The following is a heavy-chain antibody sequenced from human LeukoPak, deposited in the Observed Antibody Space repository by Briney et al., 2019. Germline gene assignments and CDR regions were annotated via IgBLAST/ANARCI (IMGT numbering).Heavy chain of an antibody. J-gene: IGHJ3*02. CDR3: GIYLTSTGSEYVFYI. CDR1: RFTPRSHI. D-gene: IGHD1-14*01. Sequence: GSPRHSSAPSRFTPRSHIMNSVPHTPEKGLEWVSSIKTSSSYIYYADSLKGRFTISPDNTKKTLYLHMNILRAEDTHLYFCGIYLTSTGSEYVFYIWGQGTMVTGPS. CDR2: IKTSSSYI. V-gene: IGHV3-21*01.